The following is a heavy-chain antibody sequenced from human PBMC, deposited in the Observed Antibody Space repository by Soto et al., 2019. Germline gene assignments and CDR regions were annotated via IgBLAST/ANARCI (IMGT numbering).Heavy chain of an antibody. D-gene: IGHD2-15*01. Sequence: QVQLVESGGGVVQPGRSLRLSCAASGFTFSSYGMHWVRQAPGKGLEWVAVISYDGSNKYYADSVKGRFTISRDNSKNTLYLQMNSLRAEDTAVYYCAKGAGYCSGGSCLSWFDPWGQGTLVTVS. CDR2: ISYDGSNK. CDR3: AKGAGYCSGGSCLSWFDP. CDR1: GFTFSSYG. V-gene: IGHV3-30*18. J-gene: IGHJ5*02.